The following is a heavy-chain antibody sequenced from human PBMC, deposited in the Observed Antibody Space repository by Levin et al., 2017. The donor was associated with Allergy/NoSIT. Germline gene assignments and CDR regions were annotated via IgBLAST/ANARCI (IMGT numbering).Heavy chain of an antibody. V-gene: IGHV3-30-3*01. Sequence: GGSLRLSCAASGFTFSSYAMHWVRQAPGKGLEWVAVISYDGSNKYYADSVKGRFTISRDNSKNTLYLQMNSLRAEDTAVYYCARSEINCSSTSCLLNWFDPWGQGTLVTVSS. CDR1: GFTFSSYA. J-gene: IGHJ5*02. CDR3: ARSEINCSSTSCLLNWFDP. CDR2: ISYDGSNK. D-gene: IGHD2-2*01.